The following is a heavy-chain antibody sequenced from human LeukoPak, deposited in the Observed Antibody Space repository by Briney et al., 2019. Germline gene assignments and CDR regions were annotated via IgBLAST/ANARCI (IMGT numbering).Heavy chain of an antibody. V-gene: IGHV4-31*03. CDR3: ASSYSSSWYSRYYYYGMDV. Sequence: SETLSLTCTVSGGSISSGGYYWSWIRQHPGKGLEWIGYIYYGGSTYYNPSLKSRVTISVDTSKNQFSLKLSSVTAADTAVYYCASSYSSSWYSRYYYYGMDVWGQGTTVTVSS. J-gene: IGHJ6*02. CDR2: IYYGGST. D-gene: IGHD6-13*01. CDR1: GGSISSGGYY.